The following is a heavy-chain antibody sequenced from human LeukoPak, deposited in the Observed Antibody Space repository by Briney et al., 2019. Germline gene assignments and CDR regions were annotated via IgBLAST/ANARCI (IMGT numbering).Heavy chain of an antibody. D-gene: IGHD2-2*01. CDR3: ATGGDCSSTSCYPDY. V-gene: IGHV1-24*01. CDR2: FDPEEGET. J-gene: IGHJ4*02. Sequence: ASVKVSCKGCRCTLTELSMHWVRQAPGKGVEWMGGFDPEEGETIYAQKFQGRVTMTEDTSRDAAYMKLSSLRSEDTAVYYCATGGDCSSTSCYPDYWGQGTLVTVSS. CDR1: RCTLTELS.